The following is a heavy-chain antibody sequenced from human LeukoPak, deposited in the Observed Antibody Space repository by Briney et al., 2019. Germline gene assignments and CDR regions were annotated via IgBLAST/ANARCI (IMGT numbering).Heavy chain of an antibody. J-gene: IGHJ4*02. CDR3: ARVRRGFAEFGFDY. Sequence: PGGSLRLSCVASGFTFSSYEMNWVRQAPGKGLEWVSYISSSGSTIYYADSVKGRFTISRDNAKNSWYLQMKSLRAEDTAVYYCARVRRGFAEFGFDYWGQGTLVTVSS. CDR2: ISSSGSTI. D-gene: IGHD3-10*01. V-gene: IGHV3-48*03. CDR1: GFTFSSYE.